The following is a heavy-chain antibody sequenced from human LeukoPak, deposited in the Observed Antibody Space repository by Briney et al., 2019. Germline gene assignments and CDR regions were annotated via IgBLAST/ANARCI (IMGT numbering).Heavy chain of an antibody. CDR1: GGSISSSSYY. Sequence: SETLSLTCTVSGGSISSSSYYWGWIRQPPGKGLEWIGSIYYSGSTYYNPSPKSRVTISVDTSKNQFSLKLSSVTAADTAVYYCARGQFTIFGVVINDFDYWGQGTLVTVSS. J-gene: IGHJ4*02. CDR3: ARGQFTIFGVVINDFDY. CDR2: IYYSGST. V-gene: IGHV4-39*07. D-gene: IGHD3-3*01.